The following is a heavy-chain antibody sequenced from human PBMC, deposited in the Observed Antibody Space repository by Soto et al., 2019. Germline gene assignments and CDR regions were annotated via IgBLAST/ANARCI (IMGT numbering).Heavy chain of an antibody. Sequence: TLSLTCTVSGGSSSSGNYFWSWVRQHPGKGLEWIGYIYHRGTTNYNPSLKSRVTISVDTSKNQFSLKVTSVTAADTAVYYCASRGVGGYDTFLYYYGMDVWGQGTTVTVSS. CDR3: ASRGVGGYDTFLYYYGMDV. CDR2: IYHRGTT. V-gene: IGHV4-31*03. CDR1: GGSSSSGNYF. J-gene: IGHJ6*02. D-gene: IGHD5-12*01.